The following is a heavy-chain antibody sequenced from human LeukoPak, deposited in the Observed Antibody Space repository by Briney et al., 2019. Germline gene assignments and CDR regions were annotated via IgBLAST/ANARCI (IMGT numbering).Heavy chain of an antibody. D-gene: IGHD1-7*01. CDR3: ARGDPLTGTTGYYYGMDV. Sequence: ASVKVSCKASGCTFTSYDINWVRQATGQGLEWMGWMNPNSGNTGYAQKFQGRVTMTRNTSISTAYMELSSLRSEDTAVYYCARGDPLTGTTGYYYGMDVWGQGTTVTVSS. CDR1: GCTFTSYD. CDR2: MNPNSGNT. V-gene: IGHV1-8*01. J-gene: IGHJ6*02.